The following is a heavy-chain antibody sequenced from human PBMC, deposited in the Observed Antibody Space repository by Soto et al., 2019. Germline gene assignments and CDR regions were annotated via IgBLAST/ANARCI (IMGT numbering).Heavy chain of an antibody. V-gene: IGHV1-2*02. CDR3: AKDLTRQLAYWLDP. Sequence: ASVKVSCKSSGFSFTGYYIHWLRQAPGQGLEWMGWINAHSGGTEYAQKFQGRVTLTRDTSIATAYLTLTSLTSDDTALYYCAKDLTRQLAYWLDPWGQGTLVTVSS. D-gene: IGHD6-6*01. CDR1: GFSFTGYY. J-gene: IGHJ5*02. CDR2: INAHSGGT.